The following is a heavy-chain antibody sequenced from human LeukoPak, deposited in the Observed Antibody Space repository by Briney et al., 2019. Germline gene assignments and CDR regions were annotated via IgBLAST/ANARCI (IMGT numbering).Heavy chain of an antibody. V-gene: IGHV1-46*03. J-gene: IGHJ4*02. D-gene: IGHD3-9*01. CDR3: ARTVETYYDILTGYPPDY. CDR1: GYTFTSYY. CDR2: INPSGGST. Sequence: ASVKVSCKASGYTFTSYYMHWVRQAPGQGLEWMGIINPSGGSTSYAQKFQGRVTMTRDTSTSTVYMELSSLRSEDTAVYYCARTVETYYDILTGYPPDYWGQGTLVTVSS.